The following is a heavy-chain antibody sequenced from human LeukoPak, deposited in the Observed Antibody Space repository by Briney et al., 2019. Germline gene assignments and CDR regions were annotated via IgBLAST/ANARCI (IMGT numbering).Heavy chain of an antibody. CDR1: GYTFTGYY. Sequence: ASVKASCKASGYTFTGYYMHWVRQAPGQGLEWMGWINPNSGGTNYAQKFQGRVTMTRDTSISTAYMELSRLRSDDTAVYYCARDATATYYDFWSGYKYFDYWGQGTLVTVSS. V-gene: IGHV1-2*02. J-gene: IGHJ4*02. CDR2: INPNSGGT. D-gene: IGHD3-3*01. CDR3: ARDATATYYDFWSGYKYFDY.